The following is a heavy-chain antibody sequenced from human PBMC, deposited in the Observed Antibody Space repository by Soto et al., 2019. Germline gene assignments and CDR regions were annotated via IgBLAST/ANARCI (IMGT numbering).Heavy chain of an antibody. V-gene: IGHV4-31*03. D-gene: IGHD3-9*01. CDR3: ARDSPPYYDILTDYPRGGDMDV. CDR1: GGSISSGGYY. Sequence: TLSLTCTVSGGSISSGGYYWSWIRQHPGKGLEWIGYIYYSGSTYYNPSLKSRVTISVDTSKNQFSLKLSSVTAADTAVYYCARDSPPYYDILTDYPRGGDMDVWGQGTTVTVSS. CDR2: IYYSGST. J-gene: IGHJ6*02.